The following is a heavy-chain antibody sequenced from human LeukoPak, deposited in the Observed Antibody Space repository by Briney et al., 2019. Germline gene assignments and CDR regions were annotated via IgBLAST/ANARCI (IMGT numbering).Heavy chain of an antibody. V-gene: IGHV4-59*01. CDR3: AREVGGFDY. CDR2: IYYSGST. CDR1: GGSISSYY. D-gene: IGHD3-16*01. J-gene: IGHJ4*02. Sequence: SDTLSLTCTVSGGSISSYYWSWIRQPPGKGLEWIGYIYYSGSTNYNPSLTSRVTISVDTSKNQFSLKLSSVTAADTAVYYCAREVGGFDYWGQGTLVTVSS.